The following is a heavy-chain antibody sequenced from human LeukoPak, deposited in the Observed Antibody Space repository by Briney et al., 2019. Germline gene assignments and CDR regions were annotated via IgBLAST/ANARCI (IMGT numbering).Heavy chain of an antibody. J-gene: IGHJ3*02. V-gene: IGHV3-33*01. CDR3: ARDLDSRFDI. D-gene: IGHD3-9*01. CDR2: VGYDGYNK. CDR1: GLTFSSYG. Sequence: GGSPRLSCAASGLTFSSYGMHWVRQAPGKGLEWVAVVGYDGYNKYYVDSVKGRFTISRDNSKNTLYLQMNSLRAEDTAIYYCARDLDSRFDIWGQGTMVTVSS.